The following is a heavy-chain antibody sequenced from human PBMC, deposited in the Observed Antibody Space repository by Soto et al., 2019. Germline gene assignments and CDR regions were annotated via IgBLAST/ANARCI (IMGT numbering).Heavy chain of an antibody. Sequence: ASVKVSCKASGGTFSSYAISWVRQAPGQGLEWMGGIIPIFGTANYAQKFQGRVTITADKSTSTAYMELSSLRPEDTAVYYCARKPYYYDSSGYPLYYYYGMDVWGQGTTVTVSS. CDR1: GGTFSSYA. CDR2: IIPIFGTA. V-gene: IGHV1-69*06. D-gene: IGHD3-22*01. J-gene: IGHJ6*02. CDR3: ARKPYYYDSSGYPLYYYYGMDV.